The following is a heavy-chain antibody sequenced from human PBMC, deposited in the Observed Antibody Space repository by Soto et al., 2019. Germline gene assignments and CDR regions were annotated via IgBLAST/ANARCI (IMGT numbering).Heavy chain of an antibody. D-gene: IGHD6-13*01. CDR3: ARDDVAAGIIYYYYGMDV. CDR2: IIPIFGTA. V-gene: IGHV1-69*13. J-gene: IGHJ6*02. Sequence: ASVKVSCKASGGTFSSYAISWVRQAPGQGLEWMGGIIPIFGTANYAQKFQGRVTITADESTSTAYMELSSLRSEDTAVYYCARDDVAAGIIYYYYGMDVWGQGTTVTVSS. CDR1: GGTFSSYA.